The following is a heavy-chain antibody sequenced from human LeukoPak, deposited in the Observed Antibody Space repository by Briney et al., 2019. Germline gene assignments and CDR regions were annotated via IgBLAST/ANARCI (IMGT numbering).Heavy chain of an antibody. V-gene: IGHV3-33*01. CDR3: AAWGSGLDY. CDR2: IWYDGSNK. D-gene: IGHD7-27*01. J-gene: IGHJ4*02. Sequence: GGTLRLSCAASGFAFSSYGMHWVRQAPGKGLEWVAVIWYDGSNKYYADSVKGRFTVSRDNSKNTLYLQMISLRAEDTAVYYCAAWGSGLDYWGQGTLVTVSS. CDR1: GFAFSSYG.